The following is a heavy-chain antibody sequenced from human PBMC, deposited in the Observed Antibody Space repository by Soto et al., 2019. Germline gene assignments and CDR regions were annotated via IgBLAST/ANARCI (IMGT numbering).Heavy chain of an antibody. CDR3: ANLIAAAGTSPYYYYYYGMDV. V-gene: IGHV3-30*18. CDR2: ISYDGSNK. D-gene: IGHD6-13*01. J-gene: IGHJ6*02. CDR1: GFTFSSYG. Sequence: QVQLVESGGGVVQPGRSLRLSCAASGFTFSSYGMHWVRQAPGKGLEWVAVISYDGSNKYYADSVKGRFTISRDNSKNXRXLXKNSLRAEDTAVYYCANLIAAAGTSPYYYYYYGMDVWGQGTTVTVSS.